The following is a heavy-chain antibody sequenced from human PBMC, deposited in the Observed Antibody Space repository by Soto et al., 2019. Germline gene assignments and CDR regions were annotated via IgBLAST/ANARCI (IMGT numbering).Heavy chain of an antibody. D-gene: IGHD2-15*01. CDR3: AGRYCTGGSCYRP. Sequence: QVQLQRWGAGLLKPSETLSLTCAISGGSFSGYYWSWIRQPPGKGLEWIGEINHDGITNYNPSLKSRVTISLDTSKNQFSLKLTSVTAADTAVYYCAGRYCTGGSCYRPWGQGTLVTVSS. CDR2: INHDGIT. J-gene: IGHJ4*02. V-gene: IGHV4-34*01. CDR1: GGSFSGYY.